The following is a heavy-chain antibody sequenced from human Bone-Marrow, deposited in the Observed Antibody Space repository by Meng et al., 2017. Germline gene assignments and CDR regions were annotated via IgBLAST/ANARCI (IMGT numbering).Heavy chain of an antibody. CDR3: ARGDPVVVPAAIDSYYFDY. CDR1: GYSISSGYY. V-gene: IGHV4-38-2*01. CDR2: INHSGST. J-gene: IGHJ4*02. Sequence: SETLSLTCAVSGYSISSGYYWGWVRQPPGKGLEWIGEINHSGSTNYNPSLKSRVTISVDTSKNQFSLKLSSVTAADTAVYYCARGDPVVVPAAIDSYYFDYWDQGTLVTVSS. D-gene: IGHD2-2*01.